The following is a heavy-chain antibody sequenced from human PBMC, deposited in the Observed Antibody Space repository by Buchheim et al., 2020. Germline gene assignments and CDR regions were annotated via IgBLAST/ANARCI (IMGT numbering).Heavy chain of an antibody. D-gene: IGHD3-9*01. V-gene: IGHV3-48*02. J-gene: IGHJ4*02. CDR3: ARDQDWAFQY. CDR1: GFTFNTYT. Sequence: EVHLLESGGGLVQPGESLRLSCAASGFTFNTYTMGWVRQAPGKGLEWLSYIGSSGNIWSANSVKERFTISRDNAKNSLSLEMNSLRDEDTAVYYFARDQDWAFQYWGQGSL. CDR2: IGSSGNI.